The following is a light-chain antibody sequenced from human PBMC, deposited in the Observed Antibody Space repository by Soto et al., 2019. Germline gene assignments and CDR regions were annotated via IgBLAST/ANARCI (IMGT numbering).Light chain of an antibody. Sequence: QSVLTQPPSVSGAPGQRVTIYCTGRSSNIGAGYDVHWYQQLPGTAPKLLIYGNSNRPSGVPDRFSGSKSGTSASLAITGLQAEDEADYSCQSYDSSLSALYVFGTGTKLTVL. V-gene: IGLV1-40*01. CDR1: SSNIGAGYD. CDR2: GNS. J-gene: IGLJ1*01. CDR3: QSYDSSLSALYV.